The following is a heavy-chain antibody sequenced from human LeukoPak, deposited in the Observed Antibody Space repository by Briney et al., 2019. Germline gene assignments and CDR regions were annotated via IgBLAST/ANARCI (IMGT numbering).Heavy chain of an antibody. J-gene: IGHJ4*02. CDR2: IYSGGST. V-gene: IGHV3-66*02. CDR1: GFTVSSNY. CDR3: ARGAAAEKIFDY. D-gene: IGHD6-13*01. Sequence: GGSLRLSCAASGFTVSSNYMSWVRQAPGKGLEWVSVIYSGGSTYCADSVKGRFTISRDNSKNTLYLQMNSLRAEDTAVYYCARGAAAEKIFDYWGQGTLVAFSS.